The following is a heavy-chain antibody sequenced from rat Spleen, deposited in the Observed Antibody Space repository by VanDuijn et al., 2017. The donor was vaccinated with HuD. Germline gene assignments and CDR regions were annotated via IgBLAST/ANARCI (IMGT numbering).Heavy chain of an antibody. CDR2: IWTDGST. J-gene: IGHJ1*01. V-gene: IGHV2S63*01. D-gene: IGHD1-9*01. CDR3: ARDSTYPWGYFDF. Sequence: VQLKESGPGLVQPSQTLSLTCTVSGFSLTSNSVTWVRQPPGKGLEWMGVIWTDGSTAYNSLLKSRLSISRDTSKSQVFLKMNSLQTEDTATYYCARDSTYPWGYFDFWGPGTMVTVSS. CDR1: GFSLTSNS.